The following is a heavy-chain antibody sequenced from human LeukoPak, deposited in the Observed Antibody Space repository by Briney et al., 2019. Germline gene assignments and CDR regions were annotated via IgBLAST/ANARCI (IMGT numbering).Heavy chain of an antibody. J-gene: IGHJ4*02. D-gene: IGHD5-24*01. CDR2: IYYSGNT. CDR1: GGSISSYY. Sequence: SETLSLTCTVSGGSISSYYWSWIRQSPGKGLEWIGYIYYSGNTNYNPSLNSRVTISVDTSKNQFSLKVSSVTAADTAVYYCARLRDGNNYSPYDYWGQGILVTVSS. V-gene: IGHV4-59*08. CDR3: ARLRDGNNYSPYDY.